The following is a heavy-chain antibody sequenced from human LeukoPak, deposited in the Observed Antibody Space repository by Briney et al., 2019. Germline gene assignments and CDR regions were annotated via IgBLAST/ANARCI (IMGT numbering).Heavy chain of an antibody. CDR2: IYYSGST. V-gene: IGHV4-39*01. CDR3: ANFGVVIR. D-gene: IGHD3-3*01. J-gene: IGHJ4*02. Sequence: SETLSLTCTVSGGSISSSSYYWGWIRQPPGKGLEWIGSIYYSGSTYYNPSLKSRVTISVDTSKNQFPLKLSSVTAADTAVYYCANFGVVIRWGQGTLVTVSS. CDR1: GGSISSSSYY.